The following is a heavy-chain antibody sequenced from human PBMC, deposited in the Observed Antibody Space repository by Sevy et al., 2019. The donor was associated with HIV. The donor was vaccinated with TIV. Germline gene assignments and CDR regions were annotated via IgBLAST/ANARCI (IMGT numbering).Heavy chain of an antibody. Sequence: ASVKVSCKASGGTFSSYAISWVRQAPGQGLEWMGGIIPIFGTANYAQKFQGRDTITADESTSTAYMELSSLRSEDTAVYYCARADIVVVPAADPGGGGESNAFDIWGQGTMVTVSS. CDR1: GGTFSSYA. CDR2: IIPIFGTA. D-gene: IGHD2-2*01. J-gene: IGHJ3*02. V-gene: IGHV1-69*13. CDR3: ARADIVVVPAADPGGGGESNAFDI.